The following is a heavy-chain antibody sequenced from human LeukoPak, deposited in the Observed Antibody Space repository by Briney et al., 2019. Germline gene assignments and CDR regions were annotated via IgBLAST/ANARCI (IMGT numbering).Heavy chain of an antibody. CDR1: GYTFTSYG. Sequence: GASVKVSCKASGYTFTSYGISWVRQAPGQGLEWMGWISAYNGNTNYAQKLQGRVTMTTDTSTSTAYMELRSLRSDDTAVYYCARGVEQPGPIFYYYYYMDVWGKGTTVTVSS. CDR2: ISAYNGNT. J-gene: IGHJ6*03. CDR3: ARGVEQPGPIFYYYYYMDV. V-gene: IGHV1-18*01. D-gene: IGHD2/OR15-2a*01.